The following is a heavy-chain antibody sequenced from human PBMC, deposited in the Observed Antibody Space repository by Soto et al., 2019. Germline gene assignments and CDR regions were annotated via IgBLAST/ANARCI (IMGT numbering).Heavy chain of an antibody. CDR3: ARGKVVVAANNAFDI. D-gene: IGHD2-15*01. CDR2: INWNGGST. V-gene: IGHV3-20*01. J-gene: IGHJ3*02. CDR1: GFSFDDYG. Sequence: PGGSLRLSCAASGFSFDDYGMSWVRQAPGKGLEWVSGINWNGGSTGYADSVKGRFTISRDNAKNSLYLQMNSLRAEDTALYHCARGKVVVAANNAFDIWVQGTMVTVSS.